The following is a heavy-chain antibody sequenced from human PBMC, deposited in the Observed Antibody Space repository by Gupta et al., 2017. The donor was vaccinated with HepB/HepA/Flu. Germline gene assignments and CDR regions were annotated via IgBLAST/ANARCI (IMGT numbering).Heavy chain of an antibody. D-gene: IGHD5-18*01. J-gene: IGHJ4*02. V-gene: IGHV3-9*01. CDR3: AKVGGKGYSYGPIDY. CDR1: GFTFVDYA. Sequence: EVQLVESGGGLVQHGRSLRLSCAAAGFTFVDYAMHWVRQAPGKGLEWVSGISWNSGSIGYADSVKGRFTISRDNAKNSLYLQMNSLRAEDTALYYCAKVGGKGYSYGPIDYWGQGTLVTVSS. CDR2: ISWNSGSI.